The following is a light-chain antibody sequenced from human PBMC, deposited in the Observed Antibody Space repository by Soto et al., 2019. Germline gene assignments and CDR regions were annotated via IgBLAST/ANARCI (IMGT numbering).Light chain of an antibody. CDR2: GAS. CDR3: QQDGSSPPVT. V-gene: IGKV3-20*01. J-gene: IGKJ4*01. CDR1: QSVRSNY. Sequence: EIVLTQSPGALSLSPGERATLSCRASQSVRSNYLAWYQQKPGQAPRLLIYGASSRATGIPDRFSGSGSGTDFTLTISRLEPEDFAVDYCQQDGSSPPVTFGGGTRVEIK.